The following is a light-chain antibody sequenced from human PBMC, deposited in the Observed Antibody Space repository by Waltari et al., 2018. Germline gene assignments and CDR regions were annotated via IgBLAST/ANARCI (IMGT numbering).Light chain of an antibody. CDR2: DVT. J-gene: IGLJ2*01. V-gene: IGLV2-14*03. Sequence: ALPQPAPVSGLLGQSIPTSCSGTGGAVGGINIVSWYKQHPGKAPKLIIYDVTNRPSGVSDRFSGSKSGNTASLTISGLQADDEADFYCSSYTTTRVIFGGGTKVTV. CDR1: GGAVGGINI. CDR3: SSYTTTRVI.